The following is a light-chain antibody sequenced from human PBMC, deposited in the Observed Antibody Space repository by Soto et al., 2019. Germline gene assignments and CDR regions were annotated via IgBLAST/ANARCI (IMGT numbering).Light chain of an antibody. J-gene: IGLJ1*01. V-gene: IGLV2-14*01. Sequence: QSALTQPASVSGSPGQSIAISCTGTSSDVGGYKYFSGYQQHPGKAPKLLISEVSNRPSGGSDRFSGSKSGNTASLSLSGLQAEDEAEYYCSSFTSSYTFVFGSGTKVTVL. CDR1: SSDVGGYKY. CDR3: SSFTSSYTFV. CDR2: EVS.